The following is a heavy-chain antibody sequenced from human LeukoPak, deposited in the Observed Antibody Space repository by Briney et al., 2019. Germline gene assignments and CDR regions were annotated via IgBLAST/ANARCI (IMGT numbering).Heavy chain of an antibody. V-gene: IGHV4-30-2*01. Sequence: SETLPLTCAVSGGSISSGSYSWSWIRQPPGKGLEWIRYIYPRGSTYYNPSLKSRVILSLDKSANQFSLNLSSVTAADTAVYYCARFSPRAMGNYLDFWGQGTLVTVSS. CDR1: GGSISSGSYS. CDR2: IYPRGST. CDR3: ARFSPRAMGNYLDF. J-gene: IGHJ4*02. D-gene: IGHD7-27*01.